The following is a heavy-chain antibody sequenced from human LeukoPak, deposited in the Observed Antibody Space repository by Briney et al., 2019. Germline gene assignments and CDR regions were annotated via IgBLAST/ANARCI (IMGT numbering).Heavy chain of an antibody. CDR1: GGTFSSYA. CDR3: ARQNYDFWSGYYTGIYWFDP. V-gene: IGHV1-69*05. Sequence: SVKVSCKASGGTFSSYAISWVRQAPGQGLEWMGGIIPIFGTANYAQKFQGRVTITTDESTSTAYMELSSLRSEDTAVYYCARQNYDFWSGYYTGIYWFDPWGQGTLVTVSS. J-gene: IGHJ5*02. CDR2: IIPIFGTA. D-gene: IGHD3-3*01.